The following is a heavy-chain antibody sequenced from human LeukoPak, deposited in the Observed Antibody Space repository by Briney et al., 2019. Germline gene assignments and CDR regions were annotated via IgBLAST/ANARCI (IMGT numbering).Heavy chain of an antibody. CDR1: GFTFSNYA. J-gene: IGHJ5*01. V-gene: IGHV3-23*01. CDR2: LSDNGGSP. Sequence: PGGSLRLSCAASGFTFSNYAMSWVRQAPGKGLEWVSSLSDNGGSPYYADSVKGRFTISRDNSKNTLYLHMNSLRVEDTAVYYCAKDPEAYSSTWFDSWGQGTLVTVSS. CDR3: AKDPEAYSSTWFDS. D-gene: IGHD2-21*01.